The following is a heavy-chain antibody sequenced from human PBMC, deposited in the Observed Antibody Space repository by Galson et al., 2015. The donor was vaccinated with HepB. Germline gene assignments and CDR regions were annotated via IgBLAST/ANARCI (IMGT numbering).Heavy chain of an antibody. Sequence: SLRLSCAASGFTVNSYWMHWVRQAPGKGLVWVSRINEHGSRVDYADSVKGRFTISRDNAKNTLHLQMNGLTAEDTAVYYCSKDTFGPDDSWGQGTLVTVSS. J-gene: IGHJ4*02. CDR1: GFTVNSYW. D-gene: IGHD1-14*01. CDR3: SKDTFGPDDS. CDR2: INEHGSRV. V-gene: IGHV3-74*01.